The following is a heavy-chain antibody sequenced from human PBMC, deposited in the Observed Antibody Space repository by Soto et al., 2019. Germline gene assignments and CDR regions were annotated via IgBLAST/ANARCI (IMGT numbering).Heavy chain of an antibody. CDR1: GFTFSSYD. Sequence: EVQLVESGGDLVQPGGSLRLSCAASGFTFSSYDFHWVRQATGKGLEWVSGIGTAGDTYYAGSVKGRFIMSRENAKNSLYLPRNTLSARNTAVYYWTRGADDFGSCGQGTPVIVSS. CDR3: TRGADDFGS. V-gene: IGHV3-13*01. D-gene: IGHD3-16*01. J-gene: IGHJ4*02. CDR2: IGTAGDT.